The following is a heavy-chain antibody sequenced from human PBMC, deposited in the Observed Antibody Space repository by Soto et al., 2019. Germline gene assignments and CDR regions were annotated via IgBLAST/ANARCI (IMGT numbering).Heavy chain of an antibody. CDR1: GFTFSRYW. J-gene: IGHJ4*02. D-gene: IGHD3-3*01. V-gene: IGHV3-7*01. CDR3: ARELKDFGVVTMFDY. CDR2: IKQDGSEE. Sequence: GGSLRLSCAASGFTFSRYWMSWVRQGPGKGLEWVANIKQDGSEEYYVDSVKGRFTISRDNAKNSLYLQMNSLRAEDTAVYYCARELKDFGVVTMFDYWGQGTLVTVSS.